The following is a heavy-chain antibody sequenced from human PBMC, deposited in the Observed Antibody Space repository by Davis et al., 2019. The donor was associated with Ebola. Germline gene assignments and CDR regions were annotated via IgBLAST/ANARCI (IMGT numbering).Heavy chain of an antibody. Sequence: PGGSLRLSCAASGFTVSSYSMNWVRQAPGKGLEWVSYISSSSNTIYYADSVKGRFTISRDTARNSLYLQMNSLRVEDTAVYYCAISANGECWESMDVWGQGTTVTVSS. V-gene: IGHV3-48*04. CDR2: ISSSSNTI. CDR3: AISANGECWESMDV. CDR1: GFTVSSYS. D-gene: IGHD2-8*01. J-gene: IGHJ6*02.